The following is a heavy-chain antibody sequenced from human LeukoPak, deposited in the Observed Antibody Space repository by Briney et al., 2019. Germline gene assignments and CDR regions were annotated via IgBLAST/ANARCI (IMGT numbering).Heavy chain of an antibody. CDR3: ARSSGTGTFSY. Sequence: SETLSLTCTVSGGSIRSSYYYWAWIRQPPGKGLEWIGSVYYGRSPYFNPSLESRATISVDTSKNHFSLKMSSVTAADTAVYYCARSSGTGTFSYWGQGTLVTVSS. CDR1: GGSIRSSYYY. D-gene: IGHD6-25*01. V-gene: IGHV4-39*02. CDR2: VYYGRSP. J-gene: IGHJ4*02.